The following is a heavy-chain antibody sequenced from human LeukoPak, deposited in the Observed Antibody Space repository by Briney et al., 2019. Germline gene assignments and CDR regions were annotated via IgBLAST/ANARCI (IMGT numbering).Heavy chain of an antibody. CDR3: AREGLDY. CDR2: IIPMLGVA. V-gene: IGHV1-69*04. J-gene: IGHJ4*02. CDR1: GGTFSSYT. Sequence: SVKVSCKASGGTFSSYTISWVRQAPGQGLEWMGRIIPMLGVANYAQKFQGRVTITADKSTTTAYMELSSLRSEDTALYYCAREGLDYWGQGTLVTVSS.